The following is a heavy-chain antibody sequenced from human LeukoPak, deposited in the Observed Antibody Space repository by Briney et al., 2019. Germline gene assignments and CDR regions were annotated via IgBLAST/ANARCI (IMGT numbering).Heavy chain of an antibody. Sequence: GGSLRLSCAASGLTISNNFMGWVRQAPGKGLEWVADIWYDGSNKYYADSVKGRFTISRDNCKNTLYLQMNSLRAEDTAVYYCARDLMRYSSSWYAYEWGQGTLVTVSS. CDR1: GLTISNNF. CDR3: ARDLMRYSSSWYAYE. D-gene: IGHD6-13*01. CDR2: IWYDGSNK. J-gene: IGHJ4*02. V-gene: IGHV3-33*08.